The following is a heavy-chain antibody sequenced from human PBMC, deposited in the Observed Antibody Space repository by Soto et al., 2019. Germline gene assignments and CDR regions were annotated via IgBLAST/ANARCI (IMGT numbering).Heavy chain of an antibody. J-gene: IGHJ5*02. V-gene: IGHV1-69*13. D-gene: IGHD2-15*01. Sequence: SVKVSCKASGGTFSSYAISWVRQAPGQGLEWMGGIIPIFGTANYAQKFQGRVTITADESTSTAYMELSSLRSEDTAVYYCASVGYCSGGSCYNDNWFDPWGQGTLVTVSS. CDR1: GGTFSSYA. CDR3: ASVGYCSGGSCYNDNWFDP. CDR2: IIPIFGTA.